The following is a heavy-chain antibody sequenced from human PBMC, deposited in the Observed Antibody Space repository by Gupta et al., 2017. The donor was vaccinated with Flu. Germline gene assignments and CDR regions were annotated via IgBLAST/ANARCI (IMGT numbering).Heavy chain of an antibody. J-gene: IGHJ6*02. V-gene: IGHV3-9*01. CDR3: AKDVRRVLMERLDV. Sequence: EVQLVESGGGLVQPGRSLRLSCAASGFTFDDSAMHWVRQAPGKGLEWVSGISWNSGSIGYADSVKGRFTISRDNAKNSLYLQMNSLRAEDTALYYCAKDVRRVLMERLDVWGQGTTVTVSS. CDR1: GFTFDDSA. CDR2: ISWNSGSI. D-gene: IGHD2-8*01.